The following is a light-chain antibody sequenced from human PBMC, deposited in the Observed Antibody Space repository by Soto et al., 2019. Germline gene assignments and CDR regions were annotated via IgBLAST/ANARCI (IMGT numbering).Light chain of an antibody. Sequence: QSVLTQPPSASGTPGQRVTISCSGSRSNIGINYVYWYQQLPGTAPKLLIYSNNQRPSGVPDRFSGSKSGTSASLAISGLRSEDEGDYYCATWDDSLDGPVFGGGTKLTVL. CDR2: SNN. V-gene: IGLV1-47*02. CDR1: RSNIGINY. J-gene: IGLJ2*01. CDR3: ATWDDSLDGPV.